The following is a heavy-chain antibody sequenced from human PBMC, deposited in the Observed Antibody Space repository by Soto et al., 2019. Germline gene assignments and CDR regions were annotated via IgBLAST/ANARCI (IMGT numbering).Heavy chain of an antibody. J-gene: IGHJ4*02. CDR2: INHSGST. V-gene: IGHV4-39*01. Sequence: QLQLQESGPGLVKPSETLSLTCRVSDGSMNSDSSYWGWIRQPPGKGLEWIGVINHSGSTYHNLSLKGRVTMSVDASRNQFSLKSTSMTAADTAVYYCARLGGYVSVGYYYLWDSWGQGTLVTVSS. CDR1: DGSMNSDSSY. D-gene: IGHD3-22*01. CDR3: ARLGGYVSVGYYYLWDS.